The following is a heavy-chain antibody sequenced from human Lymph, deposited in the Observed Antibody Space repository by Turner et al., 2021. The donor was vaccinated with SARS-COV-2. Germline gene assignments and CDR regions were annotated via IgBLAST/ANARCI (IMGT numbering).Heavy chain of an antibody. CDR1: GFTFSSYA. CDR2: ISYDGSNK. CDR3: ARSGPNFDF. D-gene: IGHD7-27*01. Sequence: QVQLVESGGGVVQPGRSLRLSCAASGFTFSSYAMNWARQAPGKGLEWVTLISYDGSNKYYADSVKGRFTISRDNSKNTLYLQMNSLRAEDTAVYYCARSGPNFDFWGQGTLVTVSS. V-gene: IGHV3-30-3*01. J-gene: IGHJ4*02.